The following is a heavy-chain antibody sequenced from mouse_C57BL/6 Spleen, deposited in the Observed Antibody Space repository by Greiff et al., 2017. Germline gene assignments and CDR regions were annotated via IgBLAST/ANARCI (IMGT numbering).Heavy chain of an antibody. CDR2: INPSNGGT. CDR1: GYTFTSYW. D-gene: IGHD2-3*01. J-gene: IGHJ1*03. Sequence: QVHVKQPGTELVKPGASVKLSCKASGYTFTSYWMHWVKQRPGQGLEWIGNINPSNGGTNYNEKFKSKATLTVDKSSSTAYMQLSSLTSEDSAVYYCARDDGYYRYFDVWGTGTTVTVSS. V-gene: IGHV1-53*01. CDR3: ARDDGYYRYFDV.